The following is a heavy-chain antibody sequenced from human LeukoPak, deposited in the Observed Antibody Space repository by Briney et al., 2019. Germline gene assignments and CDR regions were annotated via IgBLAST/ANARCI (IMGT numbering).Heavy chain of an antibody. Sequence: SETLSLTCSVSGGSISSYYWSWIRQPPGKGLEWIGYIYYSGSTNYNPSLKSRVTISVDTSKNQFSLKLSSVTAADTAVYYCARDRNGDYPDYWGQGTLVTVSS. CDR3: ARDRNGDYPDY. V-gene: IGHV4-59*01. CDR1: GGSISSYY. CDR2: IYYSGST. D-gene: IGHD4-17*01. J-gene: IGHJ4*02.